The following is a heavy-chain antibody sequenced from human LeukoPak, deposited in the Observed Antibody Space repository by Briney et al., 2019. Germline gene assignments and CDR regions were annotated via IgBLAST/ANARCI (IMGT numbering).Heavy chain of an antibody. CDR1: GGTFSSYA. Sequence: ASVKVSCKASGGTFSSYATSWVRQAPGQGLEWMGGIIPIFGTANYAQKFQGRVTITADESTSTAYMELSSLRSEDTAVYYCASGQAYCGGDCLYYFDYWGQGTLVTVSS. CDR2: IIPIFGTA. CDR3: ASGQAYCGGDCLYYFDY. J-gene: IGHJ4*02. V-gene: IGHV1-69*13. D-gene: IGHD2-21*02.